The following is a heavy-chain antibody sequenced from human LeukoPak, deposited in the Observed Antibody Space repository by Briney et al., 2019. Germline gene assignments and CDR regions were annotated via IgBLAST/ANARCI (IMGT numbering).Heavy chain of an antibody. J-gene: IGHJ4*02. V-gene: IGHV4-31*03. CDR1: GGSISSGGYY. CDR3: ARAILDYDILTGYYDY. Sequence: TSQTLSLTCTVSGGSISSGGYYWSWIRQHPGKGLEWIGYIYYSGTTYYNPSLKSRVTISVDTSKNQFSLKLSSVTAADTAVYYCARAILDYDILTGYYDYWGQGTQVTVSS. CDR2: IYYSGTT. D-gene: IGHD3-9*01.